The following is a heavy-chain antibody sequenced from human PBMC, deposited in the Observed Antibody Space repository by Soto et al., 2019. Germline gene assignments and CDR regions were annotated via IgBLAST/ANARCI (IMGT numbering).Heavy chain of an antibody. CDR3: ARASGLAGGYFAY. D-gene: IGHD6-13*01. CDR1: GFTFSSYA. CDR2: ISYDGSNK. V-gene: IGHV3-30-3*01. Sequence: QVQLVESGGGVVQPGRSLRLSCAASGFTFSSYAMHWVRQAPGKGLEWVAVISYDGSNKYYADSVKGRFTISRDKSKNALYLEMNSLRAEDTAVYYCARASGLAGGYFAYWGQGTLVAVSS. J-gene: IGHJ4*02.